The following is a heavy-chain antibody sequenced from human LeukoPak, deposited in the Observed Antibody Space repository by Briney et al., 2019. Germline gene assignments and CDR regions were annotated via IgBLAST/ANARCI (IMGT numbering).Heavy chain of an antibody. CDR3: ARLRYYYDSSGYYSRGYYYYMDV. CDR2: INHSEST. V-gene: IGHV4-34*01. J-gene: IGHJ6*03. D-gene: IGHD3-22*01. CDR1: GGSFSGYY. Sequence: SETLSLTCAVYGGSFSGYYWSWMRHPPGKGLEWSGEINHSESTNYNPSLKRRLTISVDTSKNEFSQKLSSVTAADTAVYYCARLRYYYDSSGYYSRGYYYYMDVWGKGTTVTVSS.